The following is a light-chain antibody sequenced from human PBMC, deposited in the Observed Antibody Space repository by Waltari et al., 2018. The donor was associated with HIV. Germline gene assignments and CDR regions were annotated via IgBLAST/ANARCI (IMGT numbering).Light chain of an antibody. J-gene: IGLJ1*01. V-gene: IGLV2-14*03. Sequence: QSALTQPAPVSVAPGRSITIPCTATTRHVGGYAYVSWYQQPPGKAPKLIIYDVNHRTSGVSNRFSGSKSGNTASLTISGLQAEDEADYYCSSYTLTSTYVFGTGTKVTVL. CDR1: TRHVGGYAY. CDR3: SSYTLTSTYV. CDR2: DVN.